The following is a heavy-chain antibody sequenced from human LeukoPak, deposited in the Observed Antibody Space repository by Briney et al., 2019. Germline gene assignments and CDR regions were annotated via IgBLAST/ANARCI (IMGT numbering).Heavy chain of an antibody. Sequence: GGSLRLSCAASGFTFSSYWMSWVRQAPGKGLEWVANIKQDGSEKYYVDSVKGRFTISRDNAKNSLYLQMNSLRAEDTAVYYCATSALAVAGTDEFDYWGQGTLVTVSS. J-gene: IGHJ4*02. V-gene: IGHV3-7*03. CDR2: IKQDGSEK. D-gene: IGHD6-19*01. CDR3: ATSALAVAGTDEFDY. CDR1: GFTFSSYW.